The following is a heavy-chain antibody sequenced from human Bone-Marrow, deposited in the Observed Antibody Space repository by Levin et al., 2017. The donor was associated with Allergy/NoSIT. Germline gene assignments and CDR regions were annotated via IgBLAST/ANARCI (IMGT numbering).Heavy chain of an antibody. CDR1: GFTFSSYS. J-gene: IGHJ3*02. Sequence: GGSLRLSCAASGFTFSSYSMNWVRQAPGKGLEWVSSISSSSSYIYYADSVKGRFTISRDNAKNSLYLQMNSLRAEDTAVYYCARSSPRLRNLDIWGQGTMVTVSS. D-gene: IGHD3-16*01. CDR3: ARSSPRLRNLDI. V-gene: IGHV3-21*01. CDR2: ISSSSSYI.